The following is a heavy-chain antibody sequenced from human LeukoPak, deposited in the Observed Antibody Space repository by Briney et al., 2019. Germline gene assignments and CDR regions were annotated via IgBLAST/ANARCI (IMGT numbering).Heavy chain of an antibody. CDR1: GYTFTGYY. V-gene: IGHV1-2*02. CDR2: INPNSGGT. Sequence: ASVKVSCKASGYTFTGYYMHWVRQAPGQGLEWMGWINPNSGGTNYAQRFQGRDTMTRDTSISTAYMELSRLRSDDTAVYYCARGGQGTMVRGFIDRTLDYFDSWGQGTLATVSS. J-gene: IGHJ4*02. D-gene: IGHD3-10*01. CDR3: ARGGQGTMVRGFIDRTLDYFDS.